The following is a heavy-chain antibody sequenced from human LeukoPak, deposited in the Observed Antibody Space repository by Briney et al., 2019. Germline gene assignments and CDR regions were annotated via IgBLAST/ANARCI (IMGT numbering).Heavy chain of an antibody. J-gene: IGHJ3*02. CDR2: LYSGGTT. Sequence: QAGGSLRLSCAASGFSIYMSWVRQAPGRGLEWVSVLYSGGTTYYADSVKGRFTISRDNSKNTVYLQMNSLRAEDTAVYYCASHSSGSFDIWGQGTMVTVSS. CDR1: GFSIY. V-gene: IGHV3-53*01. D-gene: IGHD3-22*01. CDR3: ASHSSGSFDI.